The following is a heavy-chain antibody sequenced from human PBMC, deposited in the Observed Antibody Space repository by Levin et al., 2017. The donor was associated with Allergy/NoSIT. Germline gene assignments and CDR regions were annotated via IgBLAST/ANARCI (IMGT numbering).Heavy chain of an antibody. Sequence: GESLKISCAASGFTFSSYGMHWVRQAPGKGLEWVAVISYDGSNKYYADSVKGRFTISRDNSKNTLYLQMNSLRAEDTAVYYCANSLIVVVPAAPFDLDYYYGMDVWGQGTTVTVSS. CDR2: ISYDGSNK. CDR3: ANSLIVVVPAAPFDLDYYYGMDV. V-gene: IGHV3-30*18. D-gene: IGHD2-2*01. CDR1: GFTFSSYG. J-gene: IGHJ6*02.